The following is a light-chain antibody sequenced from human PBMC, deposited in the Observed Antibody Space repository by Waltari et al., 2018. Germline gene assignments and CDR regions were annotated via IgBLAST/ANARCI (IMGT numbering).Light chain of an antibody. CDR2: FAN. Sequence: DIQMTQSPSSLPASIGDRVTVTCRASQDITSYLNWYQQKPGKAPRLLIYFANRLERGVPSSFRGGGSGTEFTLTISSLQPDDFASYCCQQYGRLPHTFGPGTTLDIK. J-gene: IGKJ3*01. CDR1: QDITSY. V-gene: IGKV1-39*01. CDR3: QQYGRLPHT.